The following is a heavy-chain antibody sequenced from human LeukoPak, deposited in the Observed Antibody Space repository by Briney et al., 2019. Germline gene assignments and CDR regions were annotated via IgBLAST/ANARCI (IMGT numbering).Heavy chain of an antibody. D-gene: IGHD6-13*01. CDR2: INPNSGGT. Sequence: ASVKVSCKASGYTFTGYYMHWVRQAPGQGLEWMGWINPNSGGTNYAQKFQGRVTMTTDTSTSTAYMELRSLRSDDTAVYYCARDFAAGTFWFDPWGQGTLVTVSP. CDR1: GYTFTGYY. V-gene: IGHV1-2*02. CDR3: ARDFAAGTFWFDP. J-gene: IGHJ5*02.